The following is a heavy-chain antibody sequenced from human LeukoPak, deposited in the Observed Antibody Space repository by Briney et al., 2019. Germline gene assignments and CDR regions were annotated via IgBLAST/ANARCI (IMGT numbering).Heavy chain of an antibody. J-gene: IGHJ4*02. D-gene: IGHD2-2*01. V-gene: IGHV3-48*02. Sequence: PGGSLRLSCAASGFTFSSYSMNWVRQAPGKGLEWVSYISSSDTIYYADSLKGRFTISRDKAKNSLHLQMNSLRDEDTAVYYCARGDCTSTSCSQDFDYWGQGTLVSVSS. CDR3: ARGDCTSTSCSQDFDY. CDR1: GFTFSSYS. CDR2: ISSSDTI.